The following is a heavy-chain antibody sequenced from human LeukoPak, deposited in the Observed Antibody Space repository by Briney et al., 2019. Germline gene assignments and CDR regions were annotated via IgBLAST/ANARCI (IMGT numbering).Heavy chain of an antibody. CDR3: ARGRTPFGVVISELDY. D-gene: IGHD3-3*01. J-gene: IGHJ4*02. V-gene: IGHV4-30-4*01. CDR2: IYYSGST. Sequence: SETLSLTCTVSGVSISSGDYYWSWIRQPPRKGLEWIGYIYYSGSTYYNPSLKSRVTISVDTSKNQFSLKLSSVTAADTAVYYCARGRTPFGVVISELDYWGQGTLVTVSS. CDR1: GVSISSGDYY.